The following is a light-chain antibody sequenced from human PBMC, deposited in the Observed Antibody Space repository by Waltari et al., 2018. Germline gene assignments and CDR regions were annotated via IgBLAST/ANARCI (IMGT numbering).Light chain of an antibody. CDR1: SSDVGGSDL. CDR2: EAT. J-gene: IGLJ3*02. Sequence: QSALTQPASVSGSPGQSITISCTGTSSDVGGSDLVSWYQHHPGEAPNLIIYEATKRPSGVSDRFSASKSDNTASLTISGLQADDEANYYCCSYAGSSTYVLFGGGTRLTVL. V-gene: IGLV2-23*01. CDR3: CSYAGSSTYVL.